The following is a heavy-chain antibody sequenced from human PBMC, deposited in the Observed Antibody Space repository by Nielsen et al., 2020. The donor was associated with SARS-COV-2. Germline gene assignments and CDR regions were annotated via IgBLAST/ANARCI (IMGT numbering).Heavy chain of an antibody. V-gene: IGHV4-30-4*01. Sequence: WIRQPPGRGLEWIGYIYYSGSTYYNPSLKSRVTISVDTSKNQFSLKLSSVTAADTALYYCARERVGGITIFGVVTRYGMDVWGQGTTVTVSS. CDR3: ARERVGGITIFGVVTRYGMDV. J-gene: IGHJ6*02. CDR2: IYYSGST. D-gene: IGHD3-3*01.